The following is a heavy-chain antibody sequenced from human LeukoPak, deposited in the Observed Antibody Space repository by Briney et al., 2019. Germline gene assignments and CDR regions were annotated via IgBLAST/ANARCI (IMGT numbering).Heavy chain of an antibody. CDR2: IYYSGST. J-gene: IGHJ4*02. CDR3: ARGGERVRGDISFPTFDY. V-gene: IGHV4-59*12. Sequence: SETLSLTCTVSGGSISSYYWSWIRQPPGKGLEWIRYIYYSGSTNYNPSLKSRVTISVDTSKNQFSLKLSSVTAADTAVYYCARGGERVRGDISFPTFDYWGQGTLVTVSS. CDR1: GGSISSYY. D-gene: IGHD3-10*01.